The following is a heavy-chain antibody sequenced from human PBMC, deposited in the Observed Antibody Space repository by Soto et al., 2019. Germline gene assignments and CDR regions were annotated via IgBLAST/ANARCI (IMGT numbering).Heavy chain of an antibody. CDR1: GFTSSSFA. J-gene: IGHJ4*02. D-gene: IGHD6-13*01. V-gene: IGHV3-30*04. Sequence: PGGSLRLSCAASGFTSSSFAMHWVRQAPGKGLEWVAILLYDGRNTYNAASVKGRLTLSXXXSXXTXXLXXNXXSAXHTGEYYCASQWEAAGTINYSGQAPLVTGSS. CDR2: LLYDGRNT. CDR3: ASQWEAAGTINY.